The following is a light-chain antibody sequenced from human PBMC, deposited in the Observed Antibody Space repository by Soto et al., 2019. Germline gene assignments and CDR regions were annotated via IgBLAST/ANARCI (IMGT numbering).Light chain of an antibody. CDR2: GAS. V-gene: IGKV3-15*01. Sequence: EIVMTQSPATLSVSPGERATLSCRASQSVSSNLAWYQQKPGQAPRLLIYGASTRATGIPARFIGSGSGTEFTLTTSSLLSEYFAVYYCQQYNIWPPRQRGVGQVTQLEI. CDR3: QQYNIWPPRQRG. J-gene: IGKJ2*01. CDR1: QSVSSN.